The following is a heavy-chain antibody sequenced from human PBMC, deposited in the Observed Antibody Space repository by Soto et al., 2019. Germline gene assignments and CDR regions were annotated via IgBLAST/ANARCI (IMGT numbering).Heavy chain of an antibody. CDR2: ISGYNGNT. D-gene: IGHD3-10*01. V-gene: IGHV1-18*01. CDR1: GYTFTSYG. CDR3: ARDAGVRGLISMGV. Sequence: QVQLVQSGAEVKKPGASVKVSCKASGYTFTSYGISWVRQAPGQGLEWMGWISGYNGNTNFAQKLQGRVTMTTDTATNTAYMGLRSLRSDDTAVYYCARDAGVRGLISMGVWGQGTTVTVSS. J-gene: IGHJ6*02.